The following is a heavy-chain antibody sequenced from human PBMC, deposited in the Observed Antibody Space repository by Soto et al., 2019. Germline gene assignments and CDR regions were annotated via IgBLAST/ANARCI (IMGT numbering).Heavy chain of an antibody. CDR1: GFSFNRHG. CDR2: ISYDGGNQ. CDR3: ARDRSSTYYYYGMDL. Sequence: GGSLRLSCEASGFSFNRHGIHWVRQAPGKGLEWVAVISYDGGNQAYADSVKGRFSISRENSKNTVYLQMNSLRAEDTAVYYCARDRSSTYYYYGMDLWGEGTTVTVYS. J-gene: IGHJ6*04. V-gene: IGHV3-30-3*01. D-gene: IGHD6-13*01.